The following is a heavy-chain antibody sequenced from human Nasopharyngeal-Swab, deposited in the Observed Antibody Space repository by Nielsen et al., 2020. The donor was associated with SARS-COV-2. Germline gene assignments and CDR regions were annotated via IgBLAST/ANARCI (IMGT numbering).Heavy chain of an antibody. V-gene: IGHV2-70*01. D-gene: IGHD1-1*01. Sequence: SGPTLVQPTQTLTLTCTFSGFSLSTSGMCVSWIRPPPGKALEWLALIDWDDDKYYSTSLKTRLTISKDTSKNQVVLTMTNMDPVDTATYYCARMPVQLERPGDYYYYGMDVWGQGTTVTVSS. CDR1: GFSLSTSGMC. CDR2: IDWDDDK. J-gene: IGHJ6*02. CDR3: ARMPVQLERPGDYYYYGMDV.